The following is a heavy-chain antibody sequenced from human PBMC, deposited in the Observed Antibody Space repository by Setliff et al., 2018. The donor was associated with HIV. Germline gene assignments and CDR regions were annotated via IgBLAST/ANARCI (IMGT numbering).Heavy chain of an antibody. CDR1: GYTFTTYD. D-gene: IGHD4-17*01. J-gene: IGHJ4*02. Sequence: GASVKVSCKASGYTFTTYDITWVRQAPGQGLEWLGWISPYNGHTNFAQKFQGRVTMTTDTATSTADMEVRSLRSDDTAVYSCARTDYGGNSGGNYFDYWGQGSLVTVSS. CDR2: ISPYNGHT. CDR3: ARTDYGGNSGGNYFDY. V-gene: IGHV1-18*01.